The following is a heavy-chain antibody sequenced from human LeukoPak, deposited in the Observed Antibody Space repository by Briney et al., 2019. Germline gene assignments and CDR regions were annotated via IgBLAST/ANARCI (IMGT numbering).Heavy chain of an antibody. V-gene: IGHV4-39*01. CDR3: ARLSTGVAAFDI. Sequence: SETLSLTCSVSGGSISSSSYYWGSVPQPPGRGLEWIGSIYSSGNTFYNPSLKSRVTISVDTSKNQFSLKVSSVTAADTADYYCARLSTGVAAFDIWGQGTMVTVSS. CDR1: GGSISSSSYY. D-gene: IGHD2-15*01. J-gene: IGHJ3*02. CDR2: IYSSGNT.